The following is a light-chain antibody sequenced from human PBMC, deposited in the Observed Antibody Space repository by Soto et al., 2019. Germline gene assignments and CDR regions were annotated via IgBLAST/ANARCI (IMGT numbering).Light chain of an antibody. J-gene: IGKJ5*01. V-gene: IGKV1-39*01. CDR1: QSISSY. CDR3: QQSYSTLPLT. CDR2: AAS. Sequence: DIQMTQSPSSLSASVGDRVTITCRASQSISSYLNWYQQKPGKAPKLLIYAASSLQSGVPSRFSGSRSGTDFTLTISSLQPEDFATYYCQQSYSTLPLTFGQGTRLEIK.